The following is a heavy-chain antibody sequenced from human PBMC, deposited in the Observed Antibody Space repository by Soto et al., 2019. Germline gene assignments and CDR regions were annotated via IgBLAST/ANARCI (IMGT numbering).Heavy chain of an antibody. D-gene: IGHD1-7*01. V-gene: IGHV1-69*13. J-gene: IGHJ5*02. Sequence: ASVEVSCRASGGTFSSYAISWVRQAPGQGLEWMGGIIPIFGTANYAQKFQGRVTITADESTSTAYMELSSLRSEDTAVYYCARGVKTGTTMGYWFDPWGQGTLVTVS. CDR1: GGTFSSYA. CDR3: ARGVKTGTTMGYWFDP. CDR2: IIPIFGTA.